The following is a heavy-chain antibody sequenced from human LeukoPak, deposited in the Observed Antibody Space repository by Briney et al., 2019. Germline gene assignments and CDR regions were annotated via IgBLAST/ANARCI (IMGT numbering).Heavy chain of an antibody. CDR1: GFNFYNYW. CDR2: IKDDGSEE. V-gene: IGHV3-7*03. J-gene: IGHJ4*02. Sequence: GGSLRLSCAASGFNFYNYWMRWLRPAPGKGRVWVVNIKDDGSEEYYVDSVKGRFTIVLDNAYNSLYLQMNSLRVEDTAIYFCARFTRRYIGDYWGQGTLVSVSS. CDR3: ARFTRRYIGDY. D-gene: IGHD2-2*02.